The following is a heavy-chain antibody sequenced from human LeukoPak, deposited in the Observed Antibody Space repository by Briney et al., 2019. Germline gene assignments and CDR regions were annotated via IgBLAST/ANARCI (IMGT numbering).Heavy chain of an antibody. Sequence: KPSETLSLTCTVPGGSISSYYWSWIRQPPGKGLEWVGYIYYSGSTNYNPSLKSRVTISVDTSKNQFSLNLNSVTAADTAVYYCARALSGTYGLFQHWGQGTLVTVSS. CDR1: GGSISSYY. J-gene: IGHJ1*01. V-gene: IGHV4-59*01. CDR2: IYYSGST. CDR3: ARALSGTYGLFQH. D-gene: IGHD1-26*01.